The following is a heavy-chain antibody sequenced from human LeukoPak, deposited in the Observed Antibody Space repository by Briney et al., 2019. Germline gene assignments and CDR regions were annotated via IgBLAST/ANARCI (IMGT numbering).Heavy chain of an antibody. CDR3: ARGSSGGSCPGW. V-gene: IGHV1-2*02. CDR2: VNPNSGGT. D-gene: IGHD2-15*01. CDR1: GYTFTVYY. Sequence: ASVTVSCTASGYTFTVYYMHWVRQAPGQGREGMGWVNPNSGGTNYAQKFQGRVTMTRDTSISTAYMELSRLRSDDTAVYYCARGSSGGSCPGWWGQGTLVTVSS. J-gene: IGHJ4*02.